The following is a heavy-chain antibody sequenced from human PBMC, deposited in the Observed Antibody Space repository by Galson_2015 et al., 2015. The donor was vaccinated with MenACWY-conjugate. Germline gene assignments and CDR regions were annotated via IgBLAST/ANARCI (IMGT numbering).Heavy chain of an antibody. CDR1: GYTFRNYG. V-gene: IGHV1-18*01. J-gene: IGHJ1*01. Sequence: SVKVSCKASGYTFRNYGITWVRQAPGQGLEWMGRISGKNGNAIYAQKFQDRFIMTTDASTNTAYMELGSLRSDDTATYYCASHLLGNIGYDWGQGTLVTVSS. D-gene: IGHD2/OR15-2a*01. CDR2: ISGKNGNA. CDR3: ASHLLGNIGYD.